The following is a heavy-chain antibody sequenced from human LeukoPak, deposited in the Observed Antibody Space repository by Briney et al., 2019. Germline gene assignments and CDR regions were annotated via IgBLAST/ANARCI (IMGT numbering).Heavy chain of an antibody. Sequence: PSETLSLTCTVSGGSISSGDYYWSWIRQPPGKGLEWIGYIYYSGSTYYNPSLESRVTISVDTSKNQFSLKLSSVTAADTAVYYCARGHIVVVTAQLNWFDPWGQGTLVTVSS. V-gene: IGHV4-30-4*01. CDR2: IYYSGST. D-gene: IGHD2-21*02. CDR3: ARGHIVVVTAQLNWFDP. J-gene: IGHJ5*02. CDR1: GGSISSGDYY.